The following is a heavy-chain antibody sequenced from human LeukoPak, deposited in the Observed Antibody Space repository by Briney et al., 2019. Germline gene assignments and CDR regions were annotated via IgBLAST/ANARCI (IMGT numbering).Heavy chain of an antibody. CDR1: GGTFSSYA. D-gene: IGHD5-12*01. V-gene: IGHV1-69*06. CDR3: AREEWNLQYSGYDWTYYFDY. J-gene: IGHJ4*02. Sequence: SVKVSCKASGGTFSSYAISWVRQAPGQGLEWMGGIIPIFGTANYAQKFQGRVTITADKSTGTAYMELSSLRSEDTAVYYCAREEWNLQYSGYDWTYYFDYWGQGTLVTVSS. CDR2: IIPIFGTA.